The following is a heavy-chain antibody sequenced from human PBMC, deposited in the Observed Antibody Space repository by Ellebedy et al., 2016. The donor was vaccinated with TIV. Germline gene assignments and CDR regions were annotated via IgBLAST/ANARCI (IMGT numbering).Heavy chain of an antibody. CDR2: ISPDGGNE. J-gene: IGHJ6*02. CDR3: ATSLLIGSSYFYFSMDV. D-gene: IGHD2-15*01. V-gene: IGHV3-30*03. Sequence: GESLKISCAASGFTFSTNAMHWVRQAPGKGLEWVAVISPDGGNEYYADSVKGRFTISRDNSKSTLYLQINSLRADDTAVYFCATSLLIGSSYFYFSMDVWGQGTTATVSS. CDR1: GFTFSTNA.